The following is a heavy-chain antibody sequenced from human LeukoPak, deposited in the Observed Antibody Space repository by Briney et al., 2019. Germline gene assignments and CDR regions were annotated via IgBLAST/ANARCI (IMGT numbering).Heavy chain of an antibody. V-gene: IGHV3-53*01. CDR1: GFTVSSNY. CDR3: ARDTSSGWYADLTDY. Sequence: PGGSLRLSCAASGFTVSSNYMSWVRQAPGKGLEWVSVIYSGGSTYYADSVKGRFTISRDNSKNSLYLQMNSLRAEDTAVYYCARDTSSGWYADLTDYWGQGTLVTVSS. J-gene: IGHJ4*02. D-gene: IGHD6-19*01. CDR2: IYSGGST.